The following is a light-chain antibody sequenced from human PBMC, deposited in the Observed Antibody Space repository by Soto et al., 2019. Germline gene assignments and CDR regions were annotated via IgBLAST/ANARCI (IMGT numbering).Light chain of an antibody. CDR1: EFLSSSY. CDR3: QQEGT. J-gene: IGKJ2*01. CDR2: AAS. V-gene: IGKV3-20*01. Sequence: EIVLTQSPGTLSLSPGERATLSCRAGEFLSSSYLVWYQQKPGQAPRLLIYAASRRATGIPDRFSGSGSATEYTLTIKTLEPEDFAVYDCQQEGTFGKGTKLEIK.